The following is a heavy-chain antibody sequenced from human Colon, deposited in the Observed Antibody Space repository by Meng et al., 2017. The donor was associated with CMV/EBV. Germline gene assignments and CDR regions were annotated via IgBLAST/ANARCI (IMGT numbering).Heavy chain of an antibody. CDR1: GFSFDDYA. CDR2: VNWGGDKI. D-gene: IGHD5-12*01. J-gene: IGHJ6*02. Sequence: GGSLRLSCVASGFSFDDYAMHWVRQVPGKGLEWVSTVNWGGDKIGYADSVKGRFTISRDNAKNSLYLQMDSLRAADTAVYYCAKDRTVGGYTFGLDVRGQGTTVTVSS. V-gene: IGHV3-9*01. CDR3: AKDRTVGGYTFGLDV.